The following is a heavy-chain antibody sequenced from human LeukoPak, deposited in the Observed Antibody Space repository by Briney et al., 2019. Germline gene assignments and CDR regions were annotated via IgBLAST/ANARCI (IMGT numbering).Heavy chain of an antibody. CDR3: AKGRGMSTYCGGDCFPNDAFDL. CDR2: ICGSGGST. J-gene: IGHJ3*01. Sequence: AGSLRLSCAASGFTFSSYAMSWVRQAPGKGLEWVSAICGSGGSTSYAVSVKGRFTTSRANTKNTLYLQMNGLRAEDTAVYYCAKGRGMSTYCGGDCFPNDAFDLWGRGTMVTVSS. CDR1: GFTFSSYA. D-gene: IGHD2-21*01. V-gene: IGHV3-23*01.